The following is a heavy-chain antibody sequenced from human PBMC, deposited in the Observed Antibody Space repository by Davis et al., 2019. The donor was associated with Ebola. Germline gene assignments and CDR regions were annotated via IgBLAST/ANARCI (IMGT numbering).Heavy chain of an antibody. D-gene: IGHD6-13*01. V-gene: IGHV3-53*05. Sequence: PGGSLRLSCAASGFTVSSKYMSWVRQAPGEGLEWISIIYSGGSTYYADSVKGRFTISRDNSKNTLYLEMNSLRDEDTAMYYCARGEGTWPPGAADFWGQGTLVTVSS. CDR3: ARGEGTWPPGAADF. CDR2: IYSGGST. CDR1: GFTVSSKY. J-gene: IGHJ4*02.